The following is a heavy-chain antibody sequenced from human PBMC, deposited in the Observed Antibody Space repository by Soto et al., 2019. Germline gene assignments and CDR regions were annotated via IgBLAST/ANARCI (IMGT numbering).Heavy chain of an antibody. D-gene: IGHD5-18*01. CDR2: ISGSGGST. V-gene: IGHV3-23*01. Sequence: GGALRLSCAASGFIFIRYAMSWVRQAPWKGLEWVSAISGSGGSTYYADSVKGRFTISRDNSKNTPYLQMNSLRAEDTAVYYCANIQLWRTDYYYYCMDVWGQGTTVTVSS. CDR3: ANIQLWRTDYYYYCMDV. J-gene: IGHJ6*01. CDR1: GFIFIRYA.